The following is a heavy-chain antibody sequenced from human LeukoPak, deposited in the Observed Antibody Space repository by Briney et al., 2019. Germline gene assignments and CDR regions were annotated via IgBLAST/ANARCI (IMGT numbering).Heavy chain of an antibody. J-gene: IGHJ3*02. CDR1: GFTFSDYY. CDR3: ARALGTEAAGAFDI. V-gene: IGHV3-11*05. D-gene: IGHD6-13*01. CDR2: ISSSSRYT. Sequence: GGSLRLSCAASGFTFSDYYMSWIRQAPGKGLEWVSYISSSSRYTNYADSAKGRFTISRDNAKNSLYLQMNSLRAEDTAVYYCARALGTEAAGAFDIWGQGTMVTVSS.